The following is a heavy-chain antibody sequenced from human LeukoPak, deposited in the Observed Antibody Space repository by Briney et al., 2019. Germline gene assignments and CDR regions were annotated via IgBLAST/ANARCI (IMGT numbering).Heavy chain of an antibody. CDR2: ISSSSSYI. V-gene: IGHV3-21*01. CDR1: GFTFSSYS. CDR3: ARVSLGYCTNGVCYTTDY. Sequence: GGSLRLSCAASGFTFSSYSMNWVRLAPGKGLEWVSSISSSSSYIYYADSVKGRFTISRDNAKNSLYLQMNSLRAEDTAVYYCARVSLGYCTNGVCYTTDYWGQGTLVTVSS. J-gene: IGHJ4*02. D-gene: IGHD2-8*01.